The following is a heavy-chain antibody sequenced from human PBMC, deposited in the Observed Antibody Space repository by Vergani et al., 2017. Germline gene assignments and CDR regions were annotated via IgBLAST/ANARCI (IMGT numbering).Heavy chain of an antibody. CDR1: GGSISSSSYY. D-gene: IGHD5-12*01. V-gene: IGHV4-39*07. CDR3: ASNSGYGLPSDY. CDR2: IYHSGST. J-gene: IGHJ4*02. Sequence: QLQLQESGPGLVKPSETLSLTCTVSGGSISSSSYYWGWIRQPPGKGLEWIGSIYHSGSTYYNPSLKSRVTISVDRSKNQFSLKLSSVTAADTAVYYCASNSGYGLPSDYWGQGTLVTVSS.